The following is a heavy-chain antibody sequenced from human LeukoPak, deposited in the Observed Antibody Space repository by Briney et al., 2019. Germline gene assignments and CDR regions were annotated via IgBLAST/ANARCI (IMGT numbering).Heavy chain of an antibody. CDR1: AFIFSGHW. V-gene: IGHV3-7*01. CDR3: ARKRPNYFDY. J-gene: IGHJ4*02. CDR2: INLDGSQK. Sequence: GGSLRLSCEGSAFIFSGHWMNWVRQTPGKGPEWVANINLDGSQKYYVDSVKGRFTISRDNAENSLYLQMNSLRAEDTALYYCARKRPNYFDYWGQGTLVTVSS.